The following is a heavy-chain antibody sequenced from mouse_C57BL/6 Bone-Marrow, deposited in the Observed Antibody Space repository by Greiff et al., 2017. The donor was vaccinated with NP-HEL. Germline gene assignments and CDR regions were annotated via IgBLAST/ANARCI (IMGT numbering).Heavy chain of an antibody. V-gene: IGHV2-2*01. J-gene: IGHJ4*01. CDR2: IWSGGST. CDR3: ARNRGNYFYYYAMDY. CDR1: GFSLTSYG. D-gene: IGHD2-1*01. Sequence: VNLVESGPGLVQPSQSLSITCTVSGFSLTSYGVHWVRQSPGKGLEWLGVIWSGGSTDYNAAFISRLSISKDNSKSQVFFKMNSLQADDTAIYYCARNRGNYFYYYAMDYWGQGTSVTVSS.